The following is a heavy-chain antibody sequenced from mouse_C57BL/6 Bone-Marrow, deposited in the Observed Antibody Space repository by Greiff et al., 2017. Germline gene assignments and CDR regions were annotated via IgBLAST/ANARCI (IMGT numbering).Heavy chain of an antibody. CDR1: GFNIKDDY. CDR3: NTVITTVVARDY. D-gene: IGHD1-1*01. Sequence: VQLQQSGAELVRPGASVKLSCTASGFNIKDDYMHWVKQRPEQGLEWIGWIDPENGDTEYASKFQGKATITADTSSNTAYLQLSSLTSEDTAVYYCNTVITTVVARDYWGQGTTLTVSS. J-gene: IGHJ2*01. V-gene: IGHV14-4*01. CDR2: IDPENGDT.